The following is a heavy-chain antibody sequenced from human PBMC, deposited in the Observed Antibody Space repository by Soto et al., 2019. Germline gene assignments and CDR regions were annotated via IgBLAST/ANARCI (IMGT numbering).Heavy chain of an antibody. CDR2: IYSSGST. D-gene: IGHD3-22*01. CDR1: GGSIISSSYY. CDR3: ATPVSSGYQAFEV. J-gene: IGHJ3*01. V-gene: IGHV4-39*01. Sequence: QLQLQESGPGLVKPSETLSLTCTVSGGSIISSSYYWGWIRQPPGKGLEWIGSIYSSGSTYYNPSLKSRVTISVDTSKNQFSLKLSSVTAADTAVHYCATPVSSGYQAFEVWGQGTIVTVS.